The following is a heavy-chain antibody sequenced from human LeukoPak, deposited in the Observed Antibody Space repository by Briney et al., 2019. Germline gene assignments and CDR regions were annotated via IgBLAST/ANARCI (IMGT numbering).Heavy chain of an antibody. D-gene: IGHD5-24*01. CDR2: IWYDGSNK. CDR1: GFTFSSYG. Sequence: PGGSLKLSCAASGFTFSSYGMHWVRQPPGKGLEWVAGIWYDGSNKYDADSVKGRFTISRDNSKNTLYLQMNSLRAEDTAVYYCAKDGEMATINYFDYWGQGTLVTVSS. V-gene: IGHV3-30*02. J-gene: IGHJ4*02. CDR3: AKDGEMATINYFDY.